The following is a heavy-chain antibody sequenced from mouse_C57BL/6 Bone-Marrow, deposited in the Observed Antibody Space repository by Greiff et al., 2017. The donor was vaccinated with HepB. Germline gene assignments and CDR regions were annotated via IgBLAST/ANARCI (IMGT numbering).Heavy chain of an antibody. CDR3: AKNYGYYFDY. CDR2: IWRGGST. V-gene: IGHV2-5*01. D-gene: IGHD2-2*01. J-gene: IGHJ2*01. CDR1: GFSFTSYG. Sequence: QVQLQQSGPGLVQPSQSLSITCTVSGFSFTSYGVHWVRQSPGKGLEWLGVIWRGGSTDYNAAFMSRLSTTKDNSKSQVFFKMNSLQADDTAIYYWAKNYGYYFDYWGQGTTLTVSS.